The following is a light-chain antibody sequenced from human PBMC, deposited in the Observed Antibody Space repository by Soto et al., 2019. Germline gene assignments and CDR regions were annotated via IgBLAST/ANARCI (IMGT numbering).Light chain of an antibody. Sequence: QSVLTQPPSASATPGQTVTISCSGSSFNIGSNSVNWYQHFPGAAPKLLISSNTQRPSGVPDRFSGSKSGTSASLAISGLQSGDEADYYCAAWDDSLNCLLFVGGTKLTVL. CDR1: SFNIGSNS. CDR3: AAWDDSLNCLL. J-gene: IGLJ3*02. CDR2: SNT. V-gene: IGLV1-44*01.